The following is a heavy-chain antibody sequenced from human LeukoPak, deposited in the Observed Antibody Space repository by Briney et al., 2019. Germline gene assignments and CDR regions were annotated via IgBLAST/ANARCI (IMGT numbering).Heavy chain of an antibody. CDR1: GASFNSGGSY. D-gene: IGHD1-20*01. Sequence: SETLSLTCTVSGASFNSGGSYWSWICQHPARGLEWIGYIYYGGSTYFIPSLKSRVSISVDTSENQFSLKLTSVTAADTAVYYCARGSNWNWFDPWGQGTLITVSS. CDR2: IYYGGST. J-gene: IGHJ5*02. CDR3: ARGSNWNWFDP. V-gene: IGHV4-31*03.